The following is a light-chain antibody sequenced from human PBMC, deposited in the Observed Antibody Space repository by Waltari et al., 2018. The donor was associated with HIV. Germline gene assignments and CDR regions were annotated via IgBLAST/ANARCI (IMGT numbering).Light chain of an antibody. J-gene: IGKJ4*01. CDR2: WAS. CDR3: QQYLGLPLT. CDR1: QSLLYSSNNKNH. Sequence: IAMNQSPDSLAVSLGARATINCKASQSLLYSSNNKNHLAWYQQKQGQPPKLLFYWASTRESGVPDRFSGSGSGTDFTLTIRSLQAEDVAIYYCQQYLGLPLTFGGGTRVEI. V-gene: IGKV4-1*01.